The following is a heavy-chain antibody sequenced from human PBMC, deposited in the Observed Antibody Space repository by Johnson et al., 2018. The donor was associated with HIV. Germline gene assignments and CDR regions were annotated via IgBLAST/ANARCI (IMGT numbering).Heavy chain of an antibody. J-gene: IGHJ3*02. CDR2: ISYDGSNK. V-gene: IGHV3-30*14. CDR3: ATGVGIDAFDI. CDR1: GFTFISYA. Sequence: QVKLVESGGGLVKPGGSLRLSCAASGFTFISYAMHWVRQAPGKGLEWVAVISYDGSNKYYADSVKGRFTISRDNSKNTLYLQMNSLRAEDTAVYYCATGVGIDAFDIWGQGTMVTVSS. D-gene: IGHD2-21*01.